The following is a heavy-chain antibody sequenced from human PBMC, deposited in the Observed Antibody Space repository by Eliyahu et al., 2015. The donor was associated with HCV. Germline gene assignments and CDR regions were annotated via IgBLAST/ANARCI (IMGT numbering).Heavy chain of an antibody. CDR1: GGTFSDYA. Sequence: QVQLVQSGAEVKKPGSSVKVSCKASGGTFSDYAISWVRQAPGQGLEWMGGIIPVFGTANYAQKFQGRVTITADESTSTAYMELSGLKSDDTAVYYCAKRTTVVTLSDDYWGQGTLVTVSS. V-gene: IGHV1-69*01. CDR3: AKRTTVVTLSDDY. CDR2: IIPVFGTA. J-gene: IGHJ4*02. D-gene: IGHD4-23*01.